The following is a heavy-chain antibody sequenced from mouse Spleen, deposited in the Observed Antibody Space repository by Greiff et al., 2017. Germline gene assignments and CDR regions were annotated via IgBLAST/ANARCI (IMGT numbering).Heavy chain of an antibody. V-gene: IGHV3-6*01. CDR1: GYSITSGYY. CDR2: ISYDGSN. J-gene: IGHJ4*01. D-gene: IGHD4-1*01. Sequence: EVQLVESGPGLVKPSQSLSLTCSVTGYSITSGYYWXWIRQFPGNKLEWMGYISYDGSNNYNPSLKNRISITRDTSKNQFFLKLNSVTTEDTATYYCARALGQYAMDYWGQGTSVTVSS. CDR3: ARALGQYAMDY.